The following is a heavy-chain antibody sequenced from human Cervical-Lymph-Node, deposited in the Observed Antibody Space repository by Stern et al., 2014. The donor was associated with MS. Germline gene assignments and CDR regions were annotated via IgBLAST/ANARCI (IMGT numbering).Heavy chain of an antibody. CDR1: GDSISSYTHY. D-gene: IGHD2-8*02. CDR3: AKHACTGAACPFDL. CDR2: VYYSGAT. J-gene: IGHJ4*02. Sequence: QVQLVQSGPGLVKPSETLSLTCAVSGDSISSYTHYWAWIRQPPGKGLEWIGSVYYSGATYYNPSLKSPVTISVDTSKNPSSLGLNSVTAADTAVYYCAKHACTGAACPFDLWGQGTLVTVSS. V-gene: IGHV4-39*01.